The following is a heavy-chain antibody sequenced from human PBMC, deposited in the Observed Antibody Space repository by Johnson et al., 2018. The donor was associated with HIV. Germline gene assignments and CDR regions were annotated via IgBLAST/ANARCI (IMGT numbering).Heavy chain of an antibody. CDR1: GFTVSRNY. D-gene: IGHD3-16*01. CDR3: ARIGDAFDI. Sequence: VQLVESGGGVVQPGRSLRLSCAASGFTVSRNYMSWVRQAPGKGLEWVSVIYSGGSTSYADSVKGRFTISRDNAKNTLYLQMNSLRAEDTAVYYCARIGDAFDIWGQGTMVTVSS. J-gene: IGHJ3*02. CDR2: IYSGGST. V-gene: IGHV3-66*02.